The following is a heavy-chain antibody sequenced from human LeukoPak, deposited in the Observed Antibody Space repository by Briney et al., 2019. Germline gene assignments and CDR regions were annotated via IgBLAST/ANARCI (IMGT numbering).Heavy chain of an antibody. CDR2: ISAYNGNT. CDR3: ASSSKEYSSSSGYDY. CDR1: GYTFTSYY. Sequence: ASVKVSCKASGYTFTSYYMHWVRQAPGQGLEWMGWISAYNGNTNYAQKLQGRVTMTTDTSTSTAYMELRSLRSDDTAVYYCASSSKEYSSSSGYDYWGQGTLVTVSS. D-gene: IGHD6-6*01. J-gene: IGHJ4*02. V-gene: IGHV1-18*04.